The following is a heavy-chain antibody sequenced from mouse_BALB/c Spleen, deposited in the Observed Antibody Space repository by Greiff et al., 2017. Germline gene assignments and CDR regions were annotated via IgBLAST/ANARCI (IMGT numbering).Heavy chain of an antibody. V-gene: IGHV5-6*02. CDR3: ARQGGSYYYAMDY. D-gene: IGHD1-1*01. J-gene: IGHJ4*01. CDR2: ISSGGSYT. Sequence: DVMLVESGGDLVKPGGSLKLSCAASGFTFSSYGMSWVRQTPDKRLEWVATISSGGSYTYYPDSVKGRFTISRDNAKNTLYLQMSSLTSEDTAMYYCARQGGSYYYAMDYWGQGTSVTVSS. CDR1: GFTFSSYG.